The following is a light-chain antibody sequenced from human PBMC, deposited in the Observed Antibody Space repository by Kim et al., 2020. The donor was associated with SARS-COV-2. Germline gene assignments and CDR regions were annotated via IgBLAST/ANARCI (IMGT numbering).Light chain of an antibody. CDR3: HQYDGSPQWT. Sequence: TVLTQSPGTLSLSPGERATLSCRASQTVNSSFLAWYQQKPGQTPRLLIYGASRRATVIPDRFGGSGSGTEFTLSINRMEPDDFAVYFCHQYDGSPQWTFGQGTKVDIK. CDR1: QTVNSSF. CDR2: GAS. J-gene: IGKJ1*01. V-gene: IGKV3-20*01.